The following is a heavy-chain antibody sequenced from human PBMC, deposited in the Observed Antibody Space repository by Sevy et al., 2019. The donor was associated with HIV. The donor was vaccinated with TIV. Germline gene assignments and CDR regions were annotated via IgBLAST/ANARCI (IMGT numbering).Heavy chain of an antibody. Sequence: SETLSLTCSVFGASFSDYYWSWIRQPPGKGLEWIGEIHQSGSTNYNPSLRSRVIISVDRSKNQFSLNLRSVTAADTAVYFCTRVGGFYDKGFYSWGQGTLVTVSS. J-gene: IGHJ4*02. V-gene: IGHV4-34*01. D-gene: IGHD3-22*01. CDR2: IHQSGST. CDR1: GASFSDYY. CDR3: TRVGGFYDKGFYS.